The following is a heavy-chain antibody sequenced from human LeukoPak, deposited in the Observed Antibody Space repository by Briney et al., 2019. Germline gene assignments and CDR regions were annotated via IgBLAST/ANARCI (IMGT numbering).Heavy chain of an antibody. D-gene: IGHD3-10*01. CDR2: ISAYNGNT. V-gene: IGHV1-18*01. Sequence: ASVKVSCKASGYTFTSYGISWVRQAPGQGLEWMGWISAYNGNTNYAQKLQGRVTMTTDTSTSTAYMELRSLRSDDTAVYYCASHPSLLWFGELSYWGQGTLVTVSS. CDR1: GYTFTSYG. CDR3: ASHPSLLWFGELSY. J-gene: IGHJ4*02.